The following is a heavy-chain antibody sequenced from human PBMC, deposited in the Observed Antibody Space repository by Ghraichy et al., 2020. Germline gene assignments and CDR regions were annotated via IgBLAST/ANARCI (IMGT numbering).Heavy chain of an antibody. V-gene: IGHV4-61*01. CDR1: GDSISSDSYY. D-gene: IGHD2-2*01. CDR2: MYHSGSS. CDR3: ASVPLVIVPAALRGSFDM. Sequence: SETLSLTCSVSGDSISSDSYYWSWIRQPPGKGLEWIGQMYHSGSSNYNPSLESRVTMSIDTSKSQFFLKLNSVTAADTALYYCASVPLVIVPAALRGSFDMWGRGTMVTVSP. J-gene: IGHJ3*02.